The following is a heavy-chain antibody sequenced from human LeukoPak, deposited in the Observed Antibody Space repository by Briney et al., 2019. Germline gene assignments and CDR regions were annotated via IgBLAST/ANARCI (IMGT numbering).Heavy chain of an antibody. CDR3: ASASPYYDFWSGFSGDY. CDR2: ISAYNGNT. V-gene: IGHV1-18*01. D-gene: IGHD3-3*01. J-gene: IGHJ4*02. Sequence: ASVKVSCKASGYTFTSYGISWVRQAPGQGHEWMGWISAYNGNTNYAQKLQGRVTMTTDTSTSTAYMELRSLRSDDTAVYYCASASPYYDFWSGFSGDYWGQGTLVTVSS. CDR1: GYTFTSYG.